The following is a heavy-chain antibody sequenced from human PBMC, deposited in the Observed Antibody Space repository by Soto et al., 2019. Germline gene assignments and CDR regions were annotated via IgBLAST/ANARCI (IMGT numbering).Heavy chain of an antibody. CDR3: AKTLCSGGSCPSIDY. V-gene: IGHV3-23*01. CDR1: GFTFSTYA. D-gene: IGHD2-15*01. J-gene: IGHJ4*02. CDR2: ISDSGGST. Sequence: PGGSLRLSCAASGFTFSTYAMSWVRQAPGKGLEWVSAISDSGGSTYYADSVKGRFTISRDNSKNTLYLQMNSLRAEDTAVYYCAKTLCSGGSCPSIDYWGQGALVTVSS.